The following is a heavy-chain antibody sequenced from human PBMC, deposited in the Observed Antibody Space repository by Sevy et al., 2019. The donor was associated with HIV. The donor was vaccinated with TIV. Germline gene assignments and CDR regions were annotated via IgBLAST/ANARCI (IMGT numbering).Heavy chain of an antibody. CDR3: AAVYYYDSSGYRTYYYYMDV. V-gene: IGHV1-69*13. J-gene: IGHJ6*03. Sequence: ASVKVSCKASGGTFSSYAISWVRQAPGQGLEWMGRIIPIFGTANYAQKFQGRVTITADESTCTAYMELSSLRSEDTAGYYCAAVYYYDSSGYRTYYYYMDVWGKGTTVTVSS. CDR2: IIPIFGTA. CDR1: GGTFSSYA. D-gene: IGHD3-22*01.